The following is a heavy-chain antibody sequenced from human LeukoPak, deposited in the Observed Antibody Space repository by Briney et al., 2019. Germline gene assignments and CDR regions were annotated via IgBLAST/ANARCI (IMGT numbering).Heavy chain of an antibody. CDR1: XXTFTXXD. J-gene: IGHJ4*02. Sequence: ASXXXXXKXSXXTFTXXDINWVRQATGQGLEWMGWMNPNSGNTGYAQKFQGRVTMTRNTSISTAYMELSSLRSEDTAVYYCARGLEAYNWNFWPNFDYWGQGTLVTVSS. D-gene: IGHD1-7*01. CDR3: ARGLEAYNWNFWPNFDY. V-gene: IGHV1-8*01. CDR2: MNPNSGNT.